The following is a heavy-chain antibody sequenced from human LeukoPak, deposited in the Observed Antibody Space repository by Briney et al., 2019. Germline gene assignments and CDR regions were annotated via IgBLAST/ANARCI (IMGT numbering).Heavy chain of an antibody. CDR1: GGTFSSYA. D-gene: IGHD2-2*01. CDR2: IIPIFGTA. V-gene: IGHV1-69*06. Sequence: VASVKVSCKASGGTFSSYAISWVRQAPGQGLEWMGGIIPIFGTAIYAQKFQGRVTMTEDTSTDTAYMELSSLRSEDTAVYYCATAFRVLVPAANYYGMDVWGQGTTVTVSS. CDR3: ATAFRVLVPAANYYGMDV. J-gene: IGHJ6*02.